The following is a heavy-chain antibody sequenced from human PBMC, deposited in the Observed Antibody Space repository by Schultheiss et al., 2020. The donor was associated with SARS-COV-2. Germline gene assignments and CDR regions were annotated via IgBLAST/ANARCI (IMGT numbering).Heavy chain of an antibody. CDR2: ISSSSSYI. CDR1: GFTFSSYS. V-gene: IGHV3-21*04. D-gene: IGHD1-26*01. J-gene: IGHJ3*02. CDR3: AKDMTGGSYFDAFDI. Sequence: GGSLRLSCSASGFTFSSYSMNWVRQAPGKGLEWVSSISSSSSYIYYADSVKGRFTISRDNANNSLYLQMNSLRAEDTALYYCAKDMTGGSYFDAFDIWGQGTMVTVSS.